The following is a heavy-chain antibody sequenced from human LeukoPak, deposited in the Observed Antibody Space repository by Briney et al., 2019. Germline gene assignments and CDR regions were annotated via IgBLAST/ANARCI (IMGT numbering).Heavy chain of an antibody. V-gene: IGHV1-2*02. CDR3: ARDLGGWYARVYYYYYYMDV. J-gene: IGHJ6*03. Sequence: ASVKVSCKASGYTFTGYYMHWVRQAPGQGLEWMGWINPNSGGTNYAQKFQGRVTMTRDTSISTAYMELSRLRSDDTAVYYCARDLGGWYARVYYYYYYMDVWGKGTTVTVS. CDR2: INPNSGGT. D-gene: IGHD6-19*01. CDR1: GYTFTGYY.